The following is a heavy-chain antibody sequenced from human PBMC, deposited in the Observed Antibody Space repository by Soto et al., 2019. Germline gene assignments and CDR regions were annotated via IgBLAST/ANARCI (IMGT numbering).Heavy chain of an antibody. V-gene: IGHV4-34*01. D-gene: IGHD3-9*01. J-gene: IGHJ4*02. CDR3: ARVPYDILTGYHYFDY. CDR1: GESFSGYY. CDR2: INHSGST. Sequence: SETLSLTCAVYGESFSGYYCTWIRQPPGTGLEWIGEINHSGSTNYNPSLKSRVTISVDTSKNQFSLKLSSVTAADTAVYYCARVPYDILTGYHYFDYWGQGTLVTVSS.